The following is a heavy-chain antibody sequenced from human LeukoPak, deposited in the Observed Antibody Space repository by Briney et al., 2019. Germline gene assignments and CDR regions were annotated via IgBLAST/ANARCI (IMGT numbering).Heavy chain of an antibody. V-gene: IGHV1-18*01. CDR1: GYTFSIYG. J-gene: IGHJ4*02. D-gene: IGHD3-22*01. CDR2: ISGYNGNT. Sequence: ASVKLSCKASGYTFSIYGISCVRQAPRQALEWMGWISGYNGNTNYAQQLQGRVTMTTDTSTSTAYMEPRSLRSDDTAVYYCARDALYYDSRGYSPHYFDYWGQGTVVTVSS. CDR3: ARDALYYDSRGYSPHYFDY.